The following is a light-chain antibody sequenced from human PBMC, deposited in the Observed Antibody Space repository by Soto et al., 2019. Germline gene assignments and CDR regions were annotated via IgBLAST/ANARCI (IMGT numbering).Light chain of an antibody. CDR1: QDISSRD. Sequence: EVVLTQSPGTLSLSPGERASLSCRASQDISSRDLAWYQQRPGQAPRLLIYHSSARATGIPERFSVSGSGTDFTLTISRLEPEDSAVYFCQKYDTSPYTFGQGTKLEIK. CDR3: QKYDTSPYT. CDR2: HSS. J-gene: IGKJ2*01. V-gene: IGKV3-20*01.